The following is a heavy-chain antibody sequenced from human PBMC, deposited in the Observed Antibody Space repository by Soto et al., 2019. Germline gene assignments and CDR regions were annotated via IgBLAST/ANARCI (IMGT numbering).Heavy chain of an antibody. D-gene: IGHD3-3*02. J-gene: IGHJ4*02. Sequence: SETLSLTCAVYGGSFSGYYWSWIRQPPGKGLEWIGEINHSGSTNYNPSLKSRVTISVDTSKNQFSLKLSSVTAADTAVYYCASHPHYAEQHFSSPKSIFADPSDYWGQGTLVTVSS. CDR2: INHSGST. CDR3: ASHPHYAEQHFSSPKSIFADPSDY. CDR1: GGSFSGYY. V-gene: IGHV4-34*01.